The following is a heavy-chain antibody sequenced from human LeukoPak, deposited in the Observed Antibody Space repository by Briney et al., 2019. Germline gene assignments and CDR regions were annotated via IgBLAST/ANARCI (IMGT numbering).Heavy chain of an antibody. CDR3: AKSIQLWLDY. V-gene: IGHV3-30*18. J-gene: IGHJ4*02. D-gene: IGHD5-18*01. CDR1: GFTFSSYG. CDR2: ISYDGSNK. Sequence: GGSLRLSCAASGFTFSSYGMHWVRQAPGKGLEWVAVISYDGSNKYCADSVKGRFTISRDNSKNTLYLQMNSLRAEDTAVYYCAKSIQLWLDYWGQGTLVTVSS.